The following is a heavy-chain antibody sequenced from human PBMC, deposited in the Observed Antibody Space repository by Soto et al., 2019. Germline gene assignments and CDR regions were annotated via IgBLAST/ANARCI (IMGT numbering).Heavy chain of an antibody. J-gene: IGHJ4*02. V-gene: IGHV1-69*13. CDR2: IIPIFGTA. D-gene: IGHD5-12*01. CDR3: ARYSGYDYRLNNHFDY. CDR1: GGTFSSYA. Sequence: GASVKVSCKASGGTFSSYAISWVRQAPGQGLEWMGGIIPIFGTANYAQKFQGRVTITADASTSTAYMELRSLRSDDTAVYYCARYSGYDYRLNNHFDYWGQGTLVTVSA.